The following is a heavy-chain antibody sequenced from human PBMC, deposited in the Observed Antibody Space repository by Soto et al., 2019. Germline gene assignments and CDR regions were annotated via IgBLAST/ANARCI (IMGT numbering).Heavy chain of an antibody. J-gene: IGHJ3*02. CDR1: GFSLSTSGVG. Sequence: KESGPTLVKPTQTLTLTCTFSGFSLSTSGVGVGWIRQPPGKALEWLALIYWDDDKRYSPSLKSRLTITKDTSKNQVVLTMTNMDPVDTATYYCAHRDDFWSGSTAFDIWGQGTMVTVSS. D-gene: IGHD3-3*01. CDR2: IYWDDDK. V-gene: IGHV2-5*02. CDR3: AHRDDFWSGSTAFDI.